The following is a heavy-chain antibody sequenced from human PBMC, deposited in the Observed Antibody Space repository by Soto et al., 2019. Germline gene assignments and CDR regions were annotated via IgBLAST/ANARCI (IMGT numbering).Heavy chain of an antibody. CDR1: GFIFSSHN. Sequence: GSLRLSCAASGFIFSSHNMNWVRQAPGKGLEWVSSITGSSSYIFYADSVKGRFTISRDNAKNTVYLQVNSLRAEDTGVYYCARLVASETGYGMDVWGQGTTVTVSS. V-gene: IGHV3-21*06. CDR3: ARLVASETGYGMDV. CDR2: ITGSSSYI. D-gene: IGHD3-9*01. J-gene: IGHJ6*02.